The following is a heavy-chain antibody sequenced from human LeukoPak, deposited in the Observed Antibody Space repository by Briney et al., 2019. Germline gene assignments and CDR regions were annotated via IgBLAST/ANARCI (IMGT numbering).Heavy chain of an antibody. Sequence: GGSLRLSCAASGFTLSTYWMSWVRQAPGKGLEWISWIGISSGNTKYADSVKGRFTISGDNAKNSLYLQMNSLRVEDTAVYYCARDHNYAFDNWGQGTLVTVSS. CDR1: GFTLSTYW. D-gene: IGHD1-1*01. CDR3: ARDHNYAFDN. J-gene: IGHJ4*02. V-gene: IGHV3-48*04. CDR2: IGISSGNT.